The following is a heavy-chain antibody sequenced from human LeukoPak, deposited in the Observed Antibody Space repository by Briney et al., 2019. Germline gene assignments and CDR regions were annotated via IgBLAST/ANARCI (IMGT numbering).Heavy chain of an antibody. J-gene: IGHJ4*02. CDR3: AREGSGASFADY. Sequence: ASVKVSCKASGYSLTSYAMHWVRQAPGQGLEWMGWIHAGNGNTKYSEKFQGRLTITRDTSASTGYMEMSSLRWEDTAVYYCAREGSGASFADYWGQGTLVTVSS. V-gene: IGHV1-3*01. CDR1: GYSLTSYA. D-gene: IGHD2-15*01. CDR2: IHAGNGNT.